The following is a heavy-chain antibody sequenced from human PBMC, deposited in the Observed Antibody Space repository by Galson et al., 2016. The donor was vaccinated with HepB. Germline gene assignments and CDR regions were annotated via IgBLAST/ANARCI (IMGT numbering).Heavy chain of an antibody. CDR3: TRVGTDLSYFYGMDV. Sequence: SVKVSCKASGFRFTSYTMHWVRQAPGQRLEWMGWIDGESGYTKYSPKFQGRATFTRDASASTAYLELSSLRSEDTAVYYCTRVGTDLSYFYGMDVWGHGTTVTVSS. D-gene: IGHD4-23*01. CDR1: GFRFTSYT. CDR2: IDGESGYT. J-gene: IGHJ6*02. V-gene: IGHV1-3*01.